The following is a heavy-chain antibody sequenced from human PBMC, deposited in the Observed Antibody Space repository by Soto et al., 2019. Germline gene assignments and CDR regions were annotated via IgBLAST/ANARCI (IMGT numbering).Heavy chain of an antibody. J-gene: IGHJ4*02. CDR2: IWYDGSNK. V-gene: IGHV3-33*08. Sequence: AGGSLRLSCAASGFTYSTYTMHWVRQAPGKGLEWVAVIWYDGSNKYYADSVKGRFTISRDNSKNTLYLQINSLRAEDTAVYYCARDGYCSGGSCYSVPVFDYWGQGTLVTVSS. D-gene: IGHD2-15*01. CDR3: ARDGYCSGGSCYSVPVFDY. CDR1: GFTYSTYT.